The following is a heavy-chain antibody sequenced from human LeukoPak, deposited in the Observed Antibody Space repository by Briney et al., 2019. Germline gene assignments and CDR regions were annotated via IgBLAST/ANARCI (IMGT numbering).Heavy chain of an antibody. Sequence: GGSLRLSCAASGFTFSTYNMNWVRQAPGKGLEWVSAISGSGGSTYYADSVKGRFTISRDNSKNTLYLQMNSLRAEDTAVYYCAKSDTYYDFWSGYSTWNYYYGMDVWGQGTTVTVSS. D-gene: IGHD3-3*01. V-gene: IGHV3-23*01. CDR3: AKSDTYYDFWSGYSTWNYYYGMDV. CDR1: GFTFSTYN. CDR2: ISGSGGST. J-gene: IGHJ6*02.